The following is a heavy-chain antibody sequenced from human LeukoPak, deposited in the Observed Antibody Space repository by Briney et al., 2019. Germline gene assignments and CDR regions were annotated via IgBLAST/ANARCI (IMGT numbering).Heavy chain of an antibody. J-gene: IGHJ3*02. CDR2: IKSKTDGGTT. CDR1: GFTFSNAW. D-gene: IGHD6-13*01. Sequence: HPGGSLRLSCAASGFTFSNAWMSWVRQAPGKGLEWVGRIKSKTDGGTTDYAAPVKGRFTISRDDSKNTLYLQMNSLKTEDTAVYYCTTGLHSSSWYGTDAFDIWGQGTMVTVSS. V-gene: IGHV3-15*01. CDR3: TTGLHSSSWYGTDAFDI.